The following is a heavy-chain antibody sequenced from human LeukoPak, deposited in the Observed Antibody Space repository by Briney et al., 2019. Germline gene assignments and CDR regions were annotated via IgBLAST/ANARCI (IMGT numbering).Heavy chain of an antibody. CDR1: GFTFSTFA. D-gene: IGHD3-22*01. Sequence: PGGSLRLSCAASGFTFSTFAMIWVRQAPGKGLEWVSAISGSGRDTYYADSVKGRFTISRDNTKYTLYLQMNSLRAEDTAVYYCAKIRAVDSSGYYKYYFDYWGQGTLVTVSS. V-gene: IGHV3-23*01. CDR2: ISGSGRDT. CDR3: AKIRAVDSSGYYKYYFDY. J-gene: IGHJ4*02.